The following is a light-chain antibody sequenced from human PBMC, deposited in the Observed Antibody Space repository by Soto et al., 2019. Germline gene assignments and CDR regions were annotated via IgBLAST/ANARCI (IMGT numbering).Light chain of an antibody. Sequence: EILLTQSPGTLSLSPGDRATLSCRASQTISNTYLVWYQQRPGQAPRLLIYGASIRASGIPDRFSGSGSGTDFTLTISRLEPEDFAVYWCQQFGTSPYTFGQGPKVDIK. CDR1: QTISNTY. V-gene: IGKV3-20*01. CDR3: QQFGTSPYT. J-gene: IGKJ2*01. CDR2: GAS.